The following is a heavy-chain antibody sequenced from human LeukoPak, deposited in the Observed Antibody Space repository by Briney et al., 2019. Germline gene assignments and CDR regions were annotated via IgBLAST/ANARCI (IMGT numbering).Heavy chain of an antibody. CDR3: ASQYSSGWFGAFDI. CDR2: IIPIFGTA. V-gene: IGHV1-69*06. Sequence: ASVKVSCKASGGTFSSYAISWVRQAPGQGLEWMGGIIPIFGTANYAQKFQGRVTITADKSTSTAYMELSSLRSEDTAVYYCASQYSSGWFGAFDIWGQGTMVTVSS. J-gene: IGHJ3*02. D-gene: IGHD6-19*01. CDR1: GGTFSSYA.